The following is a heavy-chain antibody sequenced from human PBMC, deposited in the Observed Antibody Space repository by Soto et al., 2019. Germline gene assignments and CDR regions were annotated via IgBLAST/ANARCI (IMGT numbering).Heavy chain of an antibody. Sequence: QVQLVQSGAEVKKPGASVKVSCKASGYTFTSYAMHWVRQAPGQRLEWMGWINAGNGNTKYSQKFQGRVTITRDTXXSXAXKELSSLRSEDTAVYYCARALPTMVRGVIPGGWFDPWGQGTLVTVSS. J-gene: IGHJ5*02. V-gene: IGHV1-3*01. CDR2: INAGNGNT. D-gene: IGHD3-10*01. CDR3: ARALPTMVRGVIPGGWFDP. CDR1: GYTFTSYA.